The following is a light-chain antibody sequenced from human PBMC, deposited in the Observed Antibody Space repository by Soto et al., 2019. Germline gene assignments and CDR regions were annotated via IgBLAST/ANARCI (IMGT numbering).Light chain of an antibody. CDR1: QSVSNW. J-gene: IGKJ5*01. Sequence: DIQMTQSPSTLSASVGERVTITCRASQSVSNWLAWYQQKPGKAPKLLIYDVSSLESGVPSRFSGSGSGSEFNFTITGLQPDDFATYFCRQYNTYATFGQGTRLEIK. V-gene: IGKV1-5*01. CDR2: DVS. CDR3: RQYNTYAT.